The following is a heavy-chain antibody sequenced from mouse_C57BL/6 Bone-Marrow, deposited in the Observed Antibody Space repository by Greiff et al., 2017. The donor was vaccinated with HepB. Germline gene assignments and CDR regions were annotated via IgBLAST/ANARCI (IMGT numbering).Heavy chain of an antibody. CDR3: ARWAHYYGSSSWFAY. J-gene: IGHJ3*01. CDR2: IYPGSGST. V-gene: IGHV1-55*01. Sequence: QVQLQQPGAELVKPGASVKMSCKASGYTFTSYWITWVKQRPGQGLEWIGDIYPGSGSTNYNEKFKSKATLTVDTSSSTAYMQLSSLTSEDSAVYYCARWAHYYGSSSWFAYWGQGTLVTVSA. CDR1: GYTFTSYW. D-gene: IGHD1-1*01.